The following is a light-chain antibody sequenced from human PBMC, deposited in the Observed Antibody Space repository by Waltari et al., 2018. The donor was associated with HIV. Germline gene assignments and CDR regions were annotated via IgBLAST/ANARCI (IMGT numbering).Light chain of an antibody. J-gene: IGKJ4*01. V-gene: IGKV1-33*01. CDR3: QQFGSLPVT. CDR1: QDIRKF. Sequence: DIQMTQSPSSLSASVGDRVTITCQASQDIRKFLNWYQQKPGKDPKLLIYDASILDAGVSSRFSGSGSGTDFTFTIGSLQADDIATYYCQQFGSLPVTFGGGTKVEI. CDR2: DAS.